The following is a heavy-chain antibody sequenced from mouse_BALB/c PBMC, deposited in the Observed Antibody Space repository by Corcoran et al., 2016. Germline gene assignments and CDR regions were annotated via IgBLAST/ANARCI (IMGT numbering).Heavy chain of an antibody. D-gene: IGHD2-1*01. CDR3: ARRSIYGNYPAWFAY. CDR1: GYTFTEYT. Sequence: EVQLQQSGPELVKPGASVKISCKTSGYTFTEYTMHWVKQSHGKSLEWIGGINPNNGGTSFNQKFKGKATLTVDKSSSTAYMELRSLTSEDSAVYYCARRSIYGNYPAWFAYWGQGTLVTVSA. J-gene: IGHJ3*01. CDR2: INPNNGGT. V-gene: IGHV1-18*01.